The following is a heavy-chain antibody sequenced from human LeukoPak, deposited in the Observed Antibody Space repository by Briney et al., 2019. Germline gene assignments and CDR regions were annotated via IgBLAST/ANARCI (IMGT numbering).Heavy chain of an antibody. CDR1: GYTFVGYY. J-gene: IGHJ4*02. CDR2: IDPYTGNT. Sequence: APVKVSCKPSGYTFVGYYLHWVRQAPGQGLEWMAWIDPYTGNTHYAQKFRGRITVTRDTSVSTTYMELSWLTSDDTARYYCAREYSASEHWGQGTLVTVSS. D-gene: IGHD5-12*01. V-gene: IGHV1-2*02. CDR3: AREYSASEH.